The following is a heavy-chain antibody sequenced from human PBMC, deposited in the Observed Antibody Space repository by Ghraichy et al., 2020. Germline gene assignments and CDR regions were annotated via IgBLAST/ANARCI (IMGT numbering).Heavy chain of an antibody. CDR1: GGSISSSSYY. J-gene: IGHJ6*03. CDR2: IYYSGST. D-gene: IGHD3-10*01. CDR3: ARHRFWGSGSYSYYYYMDV. V-gene: IGHV4-39*01. Sequence: SETLSLTCTVSGGSISSSSYYWGWIRQPPGKGLEWIGSIYYSGSTYYNPSLKSRVTISVDTSKNQFSLKLSSVTAADTAVYYCARHRFWGSGSYSYYYYMDVWGKGTTVTVSS.